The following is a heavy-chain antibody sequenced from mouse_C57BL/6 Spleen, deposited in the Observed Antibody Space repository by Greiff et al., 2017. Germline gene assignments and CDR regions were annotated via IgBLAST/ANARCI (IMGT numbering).Heavy chain of an antibody. V-gene: IGHV6-6*01. CDR3: TRGWGYYFDY. CDR1: GFTFSDAW. J-gene: IGHJ2*01. CDR2: IRNKANNHAT. Sequence: EVKLMESGGGLVQPGGSMKLSCAASGFTFSDAWMDWVRQSPEKGLEWVAEIRNKANNHATYYAESVKGRFTISRDDSKRSVYLQMHSLRAEDTGIYYCTRGWGYYFDYWGQGTTLTVSS.